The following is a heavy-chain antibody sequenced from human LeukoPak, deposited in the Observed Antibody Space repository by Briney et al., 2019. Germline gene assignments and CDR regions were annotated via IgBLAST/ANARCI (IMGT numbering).Heavy chain of an antibody. D-gene: IGHD6-19*01. Sequence: AGRSLRLSCAASGFTFSNYGMHWVRQAPGKGLEWVAVISYGDGRAKFYADSVKGRFTISRDNSKNTLYLQMNSLSAEDTAVYYCARKAVTGSGPAHFDYWGQGTLVTVSS. CDR3: ARKAVTGSGPAHFDY. J-gene: IGHJ4*02. CDR2: ISYGDGRAK. V-gene: IGHV3-30*03. CDR1: GFTFSNYG.